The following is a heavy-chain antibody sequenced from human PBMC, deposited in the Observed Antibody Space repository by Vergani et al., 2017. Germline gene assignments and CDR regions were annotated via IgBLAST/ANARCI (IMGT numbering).Heavy chain of an antibody. CDR2: IKSKTDGGTT. CDR1: GFTFSNAW. V-gene: IGHV3-15*01. CDR3: LSIDFPYYFDS. J-gene: IGHJ4*02. D-gene: IGHD2-21*01. Sequence: EVQLVESGGGLVKPGGSLRLSCAASGFTFSNAWMSWVRQAPEKGLEWVGRIKSKTDGGTTDYAAPVKGRFTMSRDDSKNTLYLQMNSLKPEDTAVYYCLSIDFPYYFDSWGQGTLVTVSS.